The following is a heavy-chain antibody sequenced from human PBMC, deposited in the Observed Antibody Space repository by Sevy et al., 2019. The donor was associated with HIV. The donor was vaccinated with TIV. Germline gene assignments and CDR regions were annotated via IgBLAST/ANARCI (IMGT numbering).Heavy chain of an antibody. J-gene: IGHJ4*02. Sequence: GGSLRLSCTTSGFAFGDYAMNWVRQAPGKGREWVAFLKSKADGGTVDHAPSVKGRFTISRDDSKSIAYLQMNDLTTEDTAVYYCTRWKGLQSIFDYWGQGALVTVSS. CDR3: TRWKGLQSIFDY. CDR1: GFAFGDYA. CDR2: LKSKADGGTV. D-gene: IGHD1-1*01. V-gene: IGHV3-49*04.